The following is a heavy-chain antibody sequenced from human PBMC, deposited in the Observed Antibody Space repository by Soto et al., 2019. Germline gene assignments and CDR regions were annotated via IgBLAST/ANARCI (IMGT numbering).Heavy chain of an antibody. CDR3: VRTSLVVAAATREDY. D-gene: IGHD2-15*01. V-gene: IGHV3-74*01. CDR2: INNDGSST. CDR1: GFTFSSYW. J-gene: IGHJ4*02. Sequence: EVQLVESGGGLVQPGESLRLSCAASGFTFSSYWMHWVRQAPGKGLAWVSRINNDGSSTSYAGSVKGRFTISRDNAKNTLYLQMNSLRAEDTAVYYCVRTSLVVAAATREDYWGQGTLVTVSS.